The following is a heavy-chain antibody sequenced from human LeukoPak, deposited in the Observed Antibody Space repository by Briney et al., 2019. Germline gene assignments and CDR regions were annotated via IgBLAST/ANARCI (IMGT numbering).Heavy chain of an antibody. V-gene: IGHV3-23*01. CDR1: GFTFSSYG. J-gene: IGHJ1*01. CDR3: AKAESYGDYSYAEYFQH. D-gene: IGHD4-17*01. Sequence: PGGSLRLSCAASGFTFSSYGMHWVRQAPGKGLEWVSAISGSGGSTYYADSVKGRFTISRDNSKNTLYLQMNSLRAEDTAVYYCAKAESYGDYSYAEYFQHWGQGTLVTVSS. CDR2: ISGSGGST.